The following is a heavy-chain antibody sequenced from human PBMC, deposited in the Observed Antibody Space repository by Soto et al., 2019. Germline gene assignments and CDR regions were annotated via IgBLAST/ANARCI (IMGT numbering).Heavy chain of an antibody. V-gene: IGHV1-18*01. D-gene: IGHD2-2*01. Sequence: ASVKVSCKASGYTFPNYGVSWVRQAPGQGLEWMGWISAYNGDTNYAQKVQGRVTMTTDTSTTTAYMELRSLRSDDTAVYYCARDMDPHCSSSRCFGNWFDPWGRGTLVTVSS. CDR3: ARDMDPHCSSSRCFGNWFDP. CDR2: ISAYNGDT. J-gene: IGHJ5*02. CDR1: GYTFPNYG.